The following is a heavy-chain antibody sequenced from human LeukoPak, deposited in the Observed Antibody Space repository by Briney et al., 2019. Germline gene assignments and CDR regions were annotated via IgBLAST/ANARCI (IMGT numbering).Heavy chain of an antibody. D-gene: IGHD6-19*01. CDR2: IYHSGST. CDR3: ARKQWLAPFDY. J-gene: IGHJ4*02. CDR1: GGSISSGGYY. V-gene: IGHV4-30-2*01. Sequence: PSETLSLTCTVSGGSISSGGYYWSWIRQPPGKGLEWIGYIYHSGSTYYNPSLKSRVTISVDRSKNQFSLKLSSVTAADTAVYYCARKQWLAPFDYWGQGTLVTVSS.